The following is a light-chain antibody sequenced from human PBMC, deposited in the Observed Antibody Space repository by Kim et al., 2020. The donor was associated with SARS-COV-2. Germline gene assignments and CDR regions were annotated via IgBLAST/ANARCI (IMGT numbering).Light chain of an antibody. J-gene: IGLJ3*02. Sequence: SYELTQPPSVYVSPGQTASITCSGDKLGDKFVWWYQQKPGQSPVLVIYQDRKRPSGIPERLSGSNSGNTATLTISGTQAMDEADYYCQAWDSSTAVFGGGTKLTVL. V-gene: IGLV3-1*01. CDR1: KLGDKF. CDR3: QAWDSSTAV. CDR2: QDR.